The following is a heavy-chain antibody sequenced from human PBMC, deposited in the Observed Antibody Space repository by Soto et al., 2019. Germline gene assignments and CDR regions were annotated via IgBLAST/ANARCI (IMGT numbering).Heavy chain of an antibody. J-gene: IGHJ5*02. D-gene: IGHD3-3*01. CDR2: INHTGGT. CDR1: GGSVNGYS. Sequence: SETLSLPCAVYGGSVNGYSWNWIRQPPGKGLEWIGEINHTGGTHYNPSLKSRATMSVDTSKNQFSLRLSSVTAADTAIYYCATRITVFGLLIPPFDPWGQGTQVTVSS. CDR3: ATRITVFGLLIPPFDP. V-gene: IGHV4-34*01.